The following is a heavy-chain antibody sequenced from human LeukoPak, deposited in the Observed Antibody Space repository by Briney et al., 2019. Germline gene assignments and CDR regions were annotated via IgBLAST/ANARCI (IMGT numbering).Heavy chain of an antibody. J-gene: IGHJ4*02. D-gene: IGHD6-19*01. V-gene: IGHV4-34*01. CDR3: ARGVYSSGWYPAKTKFDY. CDR2: INHSGST. CDR1: GGSFSGYY. Sequence: PSETLSLTCAVYGGSFSGYYWSWIRQPPGKGLEWIGEINHSGSTNYNPSLKSRVTISVDTSKNQFSLKLSSVTAADTAVYYCARGVYSSGWYPAKTKFDYWGQGTLVTVSS.